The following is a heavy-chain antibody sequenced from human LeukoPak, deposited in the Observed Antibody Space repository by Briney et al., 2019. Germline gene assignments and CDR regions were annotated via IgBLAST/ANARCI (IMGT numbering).Heavy chain of an antibody. CDR2: IYHTGST. D-gene: IGHD4-17*01. J-gene: IGHJ3*01. CDR3: AREKYGDYVPNTLDV. Sequence: PSETLSLTCTVSGVSISSYYWSWIRQPPGKGLEWIGYIYHTGSTNYNPSLKSRVAISVDTSNNQFTLKLSSLTAADTAVYYCAREKYGDYVPNTLDVWGQGAMVTVSS. V-gene: IGHV4-59*01. CDR1: GVSISSYY.